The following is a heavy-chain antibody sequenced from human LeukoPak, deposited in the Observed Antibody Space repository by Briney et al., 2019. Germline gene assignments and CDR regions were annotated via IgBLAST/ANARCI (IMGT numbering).Heavy chain of an antibody. CDR3: ARDNWNDVSGAFDV. V-gene: IGHV3-23*01. Sequence: GGSLRLSCAASGFTFSNYAMSWVRQAPGKGLEWVSGIRHSGGNTYSADSVKGRFTISRDNSKSTLYLQMNRLRAEDSALYFCARDNWNDVSGAFDVWGQGTVVTVSS. J-gene: IGHJ3*01. CDR2: IRHSGGNT. D-gene: IGHD1-1*01. CDR1: GFTFSNYA.